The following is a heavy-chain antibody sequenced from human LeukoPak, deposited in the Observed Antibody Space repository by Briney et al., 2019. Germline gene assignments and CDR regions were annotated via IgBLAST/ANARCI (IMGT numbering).Heavy chain of an antibody. CDR2: IFHRGST. V-gene: IGHV4-38-2*01. CDR3: ARHRYSYDYSFDY. Sequence: PSETLSLTCAVSGYSITNGYHWGWIRQPPGKGLVWIGTIFHRGSTYYNPSLKSRVTISVDTSKNQFSLKLSSVTAADSAVYYCARHRYSYDYSFDYWGQGALITVPS. J-gene: IGHJ4*02. CDR1: GYSITNGYH. D-gene: IGHD5-18*01.